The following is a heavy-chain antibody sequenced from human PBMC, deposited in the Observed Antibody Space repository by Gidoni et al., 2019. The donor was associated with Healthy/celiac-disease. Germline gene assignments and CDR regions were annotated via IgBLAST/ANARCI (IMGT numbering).Heavy chain of an antibody. D-gene: IGHD3-3*01. CDR1: GLTFSGYC. Sequence: QVQLVESGGGVVQPGRSRRLACAAAGLTFSGYCMHWVRQARGKGLGWVAVIWYYGSNNYYADSVKGRFPISTDHSKNTLYLQMNSLRAEDTAVYYCAIGVARYDFWSGYYSVGYWGQGTLVTVSS. CDR2: IWYYGSNN. CDR3: AIGVARYDFWSGYYSVGY. J-gene: IGHJ4*02. V-gene: IGHV3-33*01.